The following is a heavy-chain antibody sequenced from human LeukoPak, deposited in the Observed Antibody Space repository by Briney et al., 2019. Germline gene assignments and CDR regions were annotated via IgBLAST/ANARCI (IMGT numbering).Heavy chain of an antibody. CDR2: ISNNGGYT. V-gene: IGHV3-23*01. CDR1: GFTFSSSA. Sequence: GGSLRLSCAASGFTFSSSAMSWVRQAPGKGLEWVSAISNNGGYTYYADSVQGRFTISRDNSKSTLCLQMNSLRAEDTAVYCCAKQLGYCSDGSCYFPYWGQGTLVTVSS. D-gene: IGHD2-15*01. J-gene: IGHJ4*02. CDR3: AKQLGYCSDGSCYFPY.